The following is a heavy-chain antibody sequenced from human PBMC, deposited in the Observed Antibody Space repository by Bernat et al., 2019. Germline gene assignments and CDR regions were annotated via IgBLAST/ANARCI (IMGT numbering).Heavy chain of an antibody. CDR1: GFTFSSYG. J-gene: IGHJ4*02. D-gene: IGHD3-9*01. CDR2: ISYDGSNK. V-gene: IGHV3-30*18. Sequence: QVQLVESGGGVVQPGRSLRLSCAASGFTFSSYGMHWVRQAPGKGLEWVAVISYDGSNKYYADSVKGRFTISRDNSKNTLYLQMNSLRAEDTAVYYCAKDRWHYDILTGYAFDYWGQGTLVTVSS. CDR3: AKDRWHYDILTGYAFDY.